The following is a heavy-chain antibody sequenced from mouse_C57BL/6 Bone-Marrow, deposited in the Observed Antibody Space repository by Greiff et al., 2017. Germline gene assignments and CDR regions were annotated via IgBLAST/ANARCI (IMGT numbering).Heavy chain of an antibody. J-gene: IGHJ4*01. D-gene: IGHD2-4*01. V-gene: IGHV1-74*01. CDR1: GYTFTSYW. CDR3: ASFYYDYDENYAMDY. Sequence: VQLQQPGAELVKPGASVKVSCKASGYTFTSYWMHWVKQRPGQGLEWIGRIHPSDSDTNYNQKFKGKATLTVDKSSSPAYMQLSSLTSEDSAVYYCASFYYDYDENYAMDYWGQGTSVTVSS. CDR2: IHPSDSDT.